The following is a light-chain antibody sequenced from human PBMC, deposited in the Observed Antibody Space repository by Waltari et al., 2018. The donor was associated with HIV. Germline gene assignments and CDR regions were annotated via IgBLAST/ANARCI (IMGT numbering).Light chain of an antibody. CDR2: GAS. V-gene: IGKV3-20*01. Sequence: EIVLTQSPGTLSLSPGERATLSCRASQSVSSTYLAWYQQKLGQASRLLIYGASSRASGIPDRFSGSGSGTDFTLTITRLEPEDFAVYYCQQYGRSPLTFGQGTKVEIK. CDR1: QSVSSTY. CDR3: QQYGRSPLT. J-gene: IGKJ1*01.